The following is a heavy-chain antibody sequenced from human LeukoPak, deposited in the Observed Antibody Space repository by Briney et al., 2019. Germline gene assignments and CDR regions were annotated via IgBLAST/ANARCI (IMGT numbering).Heavy chain of an antibody. V-gene: IGHV1-69*05. J-gene: IGHJ6*03. Sequence: SVKVSCKASGGTFSSYAISWVRQASGQGLEWMEGIIPIFGTANYAQKFQGRVTITTDESTSTAYMELSSLRSEDTAVYYCASWSGAARRPYYYYYMDVWGKGTTVTVSS. CDR3: ASWSGAARRPYYYYYMDV. D-gene: IGHD6-6*01. CDR2: IIPIFGTA. CDR1: GGTFSSYA.